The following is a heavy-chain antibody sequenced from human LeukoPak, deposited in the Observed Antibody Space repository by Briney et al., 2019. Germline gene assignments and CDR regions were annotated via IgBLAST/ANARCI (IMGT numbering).Heavy chain of an antibody. CDR1: GVSISSNLW. Sequence: SGTLSLTCAVSGVSISSNLWWTWVRQPPGKGLEWIAEIHHSGSTNYNPSLKSRVTISFDTSKNQFSLKLSSVTAADTAVYYCARQSAGTVFDYWGQGTLVTVSS. CDR3: ARQSAGTVFDY. CDR2: IHHSGST. J-gene: IGHJ4*02. D-gene: IGHD6-13*01. V-gene: IGHV4-4*02.